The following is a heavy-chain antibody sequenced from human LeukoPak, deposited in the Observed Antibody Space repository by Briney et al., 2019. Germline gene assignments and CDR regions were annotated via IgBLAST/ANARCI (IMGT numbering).Heavy chain of an antibody. J-gene: IGHJ5*02. CDR1: GYTSTSYY. V-gene: IGHV1-46*01. Sequence: ASVTVSCKASGYTSTSYYMHWVRQAPGQGLEWMGIINPSGGSTSYAQKFQGRVTMTRDTSTSTVYMELSSLRSEDTAVYYCARWFIAAAGTNWFDPWGQGTLVTVSS. CDR3: ARWFIAAAGTNWFDP. CDR2: INPSGGST. D-gene: IGHD6-13*01.